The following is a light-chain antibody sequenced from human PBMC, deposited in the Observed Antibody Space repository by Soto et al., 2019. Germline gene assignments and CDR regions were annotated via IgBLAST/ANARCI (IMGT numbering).Light chain of an antibody. V-gene: IGLV2-11*01. CDR1: SSDVGGYNY. CDR3: CSYEGTYNFYVV. J-gene: IGLJ2*01. CDR2: DVN. Sequence: SALTQPRSVSGSPGQPVTISCTGTSSDVGGYNYVSWYQQHPGKAPKLIIFDVNKRPSGVPDRFSGSKSGNTASLSISGLQAEKEADYSCCSYEGTYNFYVVFGGGTQLTVL.